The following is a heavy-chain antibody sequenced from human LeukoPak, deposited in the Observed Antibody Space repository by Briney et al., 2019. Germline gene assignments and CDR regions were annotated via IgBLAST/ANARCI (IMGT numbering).Heavy chain of an antibody. D-gene: IGHD2-2*01. J-gene: IGHJ4*02. Sequence: SQTLSLTCTVSGGSISSGGYYWSWIRQHPGKGLEWIGNIYYSGSTYYNPSLKSRVTISVDTSKNQFSLKLSSVTAADTAVYYCARVSSTSSNAFDYWGQGTLVTVSS. CDR2: IYYSGST. CDR1: GGSISSGGYY. V-gene: IGHV4-31*03. CDR3: ARVSSTSSNAFDY.